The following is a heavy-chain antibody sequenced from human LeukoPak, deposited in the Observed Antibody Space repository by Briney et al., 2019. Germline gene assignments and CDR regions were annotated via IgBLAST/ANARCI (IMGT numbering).Heavy chain of an antibody. CDR1: GFTFSSYA. V-gene: IGHV3-23*01. CDR3: AKDARGRYYYDSSGYPGSAFDI. D-gene: IGHD3-22*01. J-gene: IGHJ3*02. CDR2: IRGSGGST. Sequence: GGSLRLSCAASGFTFSSYAMSWVRQAPGKGLEWVSAIRGSGGSTYYADSVKGRFTISRDNSKNTLYLQMNSLRAEDTAVYYCAKDARGRYYYDSSGYPGSAFDIWGQGTMVTVSS.